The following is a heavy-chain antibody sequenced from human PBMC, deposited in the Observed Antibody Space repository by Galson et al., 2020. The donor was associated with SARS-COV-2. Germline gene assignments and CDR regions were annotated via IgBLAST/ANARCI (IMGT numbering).Heavy chain of an antibody. CDR3: ARDRVVVVPAAMQRDKYYYYGMDV. CDR2: ISSSSSYI. D-gene: IGHD2-2*01. Sequence: GGSLRLSCAASGFTFSSYSMNWVRQAPGKGLEWVSSISSSSSYIYYADSVKGRFTISRDNAKNSLYLQMNSLRAEDTAVYYCARDRVVVVPAAMQRDKYYYYGMDVWGQGTTVTVSS. CDR1: GFTFSSYS. V-gene: IGHV3-21*01. J-gene: IGHJ6*02.